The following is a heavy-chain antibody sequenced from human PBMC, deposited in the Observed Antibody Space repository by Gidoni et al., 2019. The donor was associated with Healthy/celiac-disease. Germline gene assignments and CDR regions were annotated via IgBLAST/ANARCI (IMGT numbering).Heavy chain of an antibody. CDR2: IYPGDSDT. V-gene: IGHV5-51*01. CDR1: GYSFTSYW. CDR3: AVSGGYYSYYYYGMDV. Sequence: EVQLVQYGAEAKKPGESPKISCKGPGYSFTSYWIGWVRQVPGKGLEGMGIIYPGDSDTRYSPSFQGQVTISADKSIGTAYRQWSSLKASDTAMCYCAVSGGYYSYYYYGMDVWGQGTTVTVSS. D-gene: IGHD3-3*01. J-gene: IGHJ6*02.